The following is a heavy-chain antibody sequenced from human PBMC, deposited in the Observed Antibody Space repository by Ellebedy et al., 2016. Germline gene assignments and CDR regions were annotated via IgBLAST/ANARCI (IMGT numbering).Heavy chain of an antibody. D-gene: IGHD2-2*01. J-gene: IGHJ3*02. CDR1: RFTFSNYA. CDR3: AKGSRTSCYSAFDI. Sequence: GGSLRLXXAASRFTFSNYAMSWVRQAPGKGLEWVSVISGSDDTTYYSDSVKGRFTISRDNSKNTLYLQMNSLTAEDTAVYYCAKGSRTSCYSAFDIWGQGTMVTVSS. V-gene: IGHV3-23*01. CDR2: ISGSDDTT.